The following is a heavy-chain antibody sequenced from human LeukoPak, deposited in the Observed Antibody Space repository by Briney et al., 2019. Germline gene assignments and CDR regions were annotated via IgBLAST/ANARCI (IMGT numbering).Heavy chain of an antibody. V-gene: IGHV3-7*01. CDR1: GFTFTNFW. Sequence: GGSLRLSCVASGFTFTNFWMNWVRQAPGKGPEWVANIKPDGYEKYYVDSVKGRFTISRDNAKNPLYLQMNSLRAEDTAVYYCARGMVVAATRNDYWGQGTLVTVSS. J-gene: IGHJ4*02. CDR2: IKPDGYEK. CDR3: ARGMVVAATRNDY. D-gene: IGHD2-15*01.